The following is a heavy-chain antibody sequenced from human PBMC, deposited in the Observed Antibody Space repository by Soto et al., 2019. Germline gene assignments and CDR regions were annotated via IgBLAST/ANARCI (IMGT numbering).Heavy chain of an antibody. CDR3: ARDKRGYDNYYYYGMDV. Sequence: QVQLVESGGGLVKPGGSLRLSCAASGFTFSDYYMSWIRQAPGKGLEWVSYISSSGSTIYYADSVKGRFTISRDNAKNALSLQMSRLRAEDTAVYYCARDKRGYDNYYYYGMDVWGQGTTVTVSS. CDR1: GFTFSDYY. J-gene: IGHJ6*02. CDR2: ISSSGSTI. V-gene: IGHV3-11*01. D-gene: IGHD3-22*01.